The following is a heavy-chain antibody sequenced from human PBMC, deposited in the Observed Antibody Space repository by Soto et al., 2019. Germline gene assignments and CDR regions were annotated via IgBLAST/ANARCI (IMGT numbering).Heavy chain of an antibody. V-gene: IGHV4-39*01. Sequence: SETLSLTCTVSGGSISSSSYYWGWIRQPPGKGLEWIGSIYYSGSTYYNPSLKSRVTISVDTSKNQFSLKLSSVTAADTAVYYCASLRGIVGAFYYYYGMDVWGQGTTVTVSS. D-gene: IGHD1-26*01. CDR1: GGSISSSSYY. J-gene: IGHJ6*02. CDR3: ASLRGIVGAFYYYYGMDV. CDR2: IYYSGST.